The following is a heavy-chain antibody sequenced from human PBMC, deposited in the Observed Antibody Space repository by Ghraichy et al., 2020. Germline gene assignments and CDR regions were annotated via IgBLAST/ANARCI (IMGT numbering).Heavy chain of an antibody. CDR2: ISGSGGST. J-gene: IGHJ6*02. Sequence: GGSLRLSCAASGFTFGTYAMSWVRQAPGKGLEWVSAISGSGGSTFYADSVKGRFTISRDNSKNTLYVQMNSLRAEDTAVYYCAKVNYYDSSGYFYFYYGMDVWSRGTTVTVSS. D-gene: IGHD3-22*01. V-gene: IGHV3-23*01. CDR1: GFTFGTYA. CDR3: AKVNYYDSSGYFYFYYGMDV.